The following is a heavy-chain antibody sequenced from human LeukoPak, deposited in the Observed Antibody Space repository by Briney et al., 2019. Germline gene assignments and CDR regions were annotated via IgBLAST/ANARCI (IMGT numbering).Heavy chain of an antibody. Sequence: GGSLRLSCAASGFTFSSYAMSWVRQAPGKGLEWVSAMSGSGGSTYYADSVKGRFTISRDNSKNTLYLQMNSLRAEDTAVYYCATNPKYSSYYWGQGTLVTVSS. CDR2: MSGSGGST. CDR1: GFTFSSYA. CDR3: ATNPKYSSYY. D-gene: IGHD6-6*01. V-gene: IGHV3-23*01. J-gene: IGHJ4*02.